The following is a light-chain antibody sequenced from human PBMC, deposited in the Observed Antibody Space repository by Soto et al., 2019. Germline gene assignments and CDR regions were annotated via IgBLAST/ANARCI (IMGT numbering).Light chain of an antibody. Sequence: QSALTQPASVSGSPGQSITISCTGTSSDVGGYNYVSWYQQHPGKAPKLMIYDVSSRPSGVSNRFSGSKSGNTASLTISGLQPEDEDDYYCSSYTGSSTKLFGGGTKLTVL. CDR3: SSYTGSSTKL. J-gene: IGLJ2*01. CDR1: SSDVGGYNY. V-gene: IGLV2-14*03. CDR2: DVS.